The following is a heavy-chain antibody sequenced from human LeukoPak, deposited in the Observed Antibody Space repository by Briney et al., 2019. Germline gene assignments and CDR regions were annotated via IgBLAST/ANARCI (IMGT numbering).Heavy chain of an antibody. D-gene: IGHD3-22*01. CDR1: GDSISSYY. CDR3: ARSERIIMILGGAFDI. CDR2: TYYSGST. V-gene: IGHV4-59*08. J-gene: IGHJ3*02. Sequence: SETLSLTCTVSGDSISSYYWSWIRQPPGKGLEWIGYTYYSGSTNYSPSLKSRVTISVDTSKNQFSLKLSSVTAADTAVYYCARSERIIMILGGAFDIWGQGTVVTVSS.